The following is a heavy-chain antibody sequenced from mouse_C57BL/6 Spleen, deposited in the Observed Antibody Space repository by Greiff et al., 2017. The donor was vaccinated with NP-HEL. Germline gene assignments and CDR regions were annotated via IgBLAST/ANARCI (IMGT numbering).Heavy chain of an antibody. CDR3: RYYDYGFDD. V-gene: IGHV1-50*01. J-gene: IGHJ2*01. CDR2: IDPSDSYT. CDR1: GYTFTSYW. D-gene: IGHD2-4*01. Sequence: QVQLQQPGAELVKPGASVKLSCKASGYTFTSYWMRWVKQRPGQGLEWIGEIDPSDSYTNYNQKFKGKATLTVDTSSSTAYMQLSSLTSEDSAVYYCRYYDYGFDDWGQGTTLTVSS.